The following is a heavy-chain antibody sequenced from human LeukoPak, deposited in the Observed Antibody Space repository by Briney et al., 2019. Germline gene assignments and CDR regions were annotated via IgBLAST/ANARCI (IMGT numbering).Heavy chain of an antibody. CDR1: GGSISTTRHY. Sequence: SETLSLTCAVSGGSISTTRHYWVWIRQPPGKGLEGIGNMYYGGSTYYNPSLRSRVTISVDTAKNQFSLKLSSVAAADTAVYYCERVLKYSGSYYCDYWGQGTLVTVSS. CDR3: ERVLKYSGSYYCDY. V-gene: IGHV4-39*01. CDR2: MYYGGST. J-gene: IGHJ4*02. D-gene: IGHD1-26*01.